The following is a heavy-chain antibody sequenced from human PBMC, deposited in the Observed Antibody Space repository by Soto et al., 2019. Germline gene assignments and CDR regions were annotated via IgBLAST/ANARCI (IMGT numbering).Heavy chain of an antibody. CDR3: ARGTMLRGPGYYYAMDV. CDR2: IHYSGSS. D-gene: IGHD3-10*01. CDR1: GGSIRDYY. J-gene: IGHJ6*02. Sequence: SETLSLTCTVSGGSIRDYYWSWIRQPPEKGLDWIGYIHYSGSSYYNPSLKSRVIISVDTSKNHFSLNLTAVTAADTAVYYCARGTMLRGPGYYYAMDVWGQGTTVTVSS. V-gene: IGHV4-59*12.